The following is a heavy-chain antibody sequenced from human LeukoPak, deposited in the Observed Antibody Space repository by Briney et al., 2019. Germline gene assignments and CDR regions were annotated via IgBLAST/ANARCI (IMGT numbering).Heavy chain of an antibody. V-gene: IGHV4-4*07. J-gene: IGHJ5*02. CDR3: ARDPYYYDSSGYFNWFDP. CDR2: IYTSGST. CDR1: GGSISSYY. D-gene: IGHD3-22*01. Sequence: SETLSLTCTVSGGSISSYYWSWIRQPAGKGLEWIGRIYTSGSTNYNPSLKSRVTMSVDTSKNQFSLKLSSVTAADTAVYYCARDPYYYDSSGYFNWFDPWGQGTLVNVSS.